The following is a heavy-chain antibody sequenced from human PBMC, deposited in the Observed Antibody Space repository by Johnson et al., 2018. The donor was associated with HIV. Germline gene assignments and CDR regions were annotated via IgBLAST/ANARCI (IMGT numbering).Heavy chain of an antibody. V-gene: IGHV3-7*05. CDR2: LNQDGSEE. Sequence: VQLVESGGGLVQSGGSLRLSCEASGFTFSNYWMSWVRQAPGKGLEWVANLNQDGSEEFYVDSVKGRFTISRDNAKKSLYLQMNSLRVEDTALYYCARGDHDFWSGYSKDTFDIWGQGTMVTVSS. D-gene: IGHD3-3*01. CDR1: GFTFSNYW. J-gene: IGHJ3*02. CDR3: ARGDHDFWSGYSKDTFDI.